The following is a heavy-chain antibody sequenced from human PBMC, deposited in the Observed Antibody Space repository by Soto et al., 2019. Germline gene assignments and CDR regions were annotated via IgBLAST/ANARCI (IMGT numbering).Heavy chain of an antibody. D-gene: IGHD6-6*01. J-gene: IGHJ6*02. CDR3: AREGGTSSRNYPYYYGMDV. CDR2: ISSSGNTM. V-gene: IGHV3-48*03. CDR1: GFTFSDYE. Sequence: EEQLVESGGGLVQPGGSLRLSCAASGFTFSDYEINWVRQAPGKGLEWVSYISSSGNTMYYADSVKGRFTISRDNSKKSLYPQMNSLRADDTAVYYCAREGGTSSRNYPYYYGMDVWGRGTTVTVS.